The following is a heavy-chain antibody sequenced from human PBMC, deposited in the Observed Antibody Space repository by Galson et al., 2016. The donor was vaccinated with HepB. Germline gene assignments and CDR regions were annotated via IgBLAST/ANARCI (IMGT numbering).Heavy chain of an antibody. D-gene: IGHD2-2*01. Sequence: SLRLSCATSGFTFSSYAMSWVRQVPGKGLEWVAGLNWNGGSTGYADSVKGRFTVSRDNAKNSLYLQMKSLRAEDTALYYCARETAAFLPSNLDFWGQGTLVSVSA. J-gene: IGHJ4*02. CDR2: LNWNGGST. V-gene: IGHV3-20*04. CDR3: ARETAAFLPSNLDF. CDR1: GFTFSSYA.